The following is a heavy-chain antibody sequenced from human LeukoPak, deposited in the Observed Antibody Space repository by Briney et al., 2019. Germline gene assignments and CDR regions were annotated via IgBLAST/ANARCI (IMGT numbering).Heavy chain of an antibody. Sequence: GESLKISCKASGYSFTTYWIGWVRQMPGKGLEWMGMFYPGDSDTRKSPSFQGQVTLSADKSITTAYLQWSSLKASDTAIYYCARGPQGGNWNEALDYWGQGTLVTVSS. CDR3: ARGPQGGNWNEALDY. V-gene: IGHV5-51*01. J-gene: IGHJ4*02. D-gene: IGHD1-1*01. CDR1: GYSFTTYW. CDR2: FYPGDSDT.